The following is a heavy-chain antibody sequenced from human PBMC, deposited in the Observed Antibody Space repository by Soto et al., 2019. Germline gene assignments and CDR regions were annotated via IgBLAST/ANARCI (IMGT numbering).Heavy chain of an antibody. Sequence: EVQLVESGGGLVKPGGSLRLSCAASGFTFSSYSMNWVRQAPGKGLEWVSSISSSSSYIYYADSVKGRFTISRDNAKNSLYLQMNSLRAEDTAVYYCARALEYSSSECDPWGQGTLVTVSS. CDR3: ARALEYSSSECDP. V-gene: IGHV3-21*01. CDR2: ISSSSSYI. D-gene: IGHD6-6*01. CDR1: GFTFSSYS. J-gene: IGHJ5*02.